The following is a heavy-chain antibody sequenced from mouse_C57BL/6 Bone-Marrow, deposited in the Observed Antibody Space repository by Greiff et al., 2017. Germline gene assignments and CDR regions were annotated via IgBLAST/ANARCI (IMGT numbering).Heavy chain of an antibody. CDR3: TTWWLPNIDY. V-gene: IGHV14-4*01. CDR2: IDPENGDT. J-gene: IGHJ2*01. CDR1: GFNIKDDY. D-gene: IGHD1-1*02. Sequence: VQLQQSGAELVRPGASVKLSCTASGFNIKDDYMPWVKQRPEQGLEWIGWIDPENGDTEYASKFPGTATITADTSTNPAYLQLSSLTSEDTAVYYCTTWWLPNIDYWGQGTTLTVSS.